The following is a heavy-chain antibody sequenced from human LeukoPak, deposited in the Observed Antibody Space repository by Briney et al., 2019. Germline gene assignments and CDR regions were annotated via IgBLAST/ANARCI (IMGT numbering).Heavy chain of an antibody. CDR3: ARRGYYYGSGSRFFSMDV. Sequence: SETLSLTCAVYGGSFSGYYWSWIRQPPGKGREWIGEINHSGSTNYNPSLKSRVTISVDTSKNQFSLKLSSVTAADTAVYYCARRGYYYGSGSRFFSMDVWGQGTTVTVSS. V-gene: IGHV4-34*01. J-gene: IGHJ6*02. CDR2: INHSGST. D-gene: IGHD3-10*01. CDR1: GGSFSGYY.